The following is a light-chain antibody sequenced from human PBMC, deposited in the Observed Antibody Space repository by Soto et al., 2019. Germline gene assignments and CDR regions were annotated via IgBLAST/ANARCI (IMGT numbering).Light chain of an antibody. V-gene: IGKV1-12*01. J-gene: IGKJ4*01. CDR1: QDIGSW. CDR2: AAS. Sequence: DIQMTQSPSSVSASVGDTFTMTCRASQDIGSWLAWFQQKPGRAPKLLIYAASSLQSGVPSRFSGSGSGADFTLTISSLQPEDFATYYCQQANSFPLTFGGGTKVDIK. CDR3: QQANSFPLT.